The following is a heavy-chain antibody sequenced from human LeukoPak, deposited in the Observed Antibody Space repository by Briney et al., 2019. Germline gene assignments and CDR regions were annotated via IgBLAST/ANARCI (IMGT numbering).Heavy chain of an antibody. CDR3: AKTAEDDILTGYYWFDY. V-gene: IGHV3-23*01. D-gene: IGHD3-9*01. CDR2: ISGSGGST. Sequence: GGSLRLSCAASGFTFSSYAMSWVRQAPGKGLEWVSGISGSGGSTVYADSVKGRFTISRDNSKNSLYLQMNSLRAEDTAVYYCAKTAEDDILTGYYWFDYWGQGTLVTVSS. CDR1: GFTFSSYA. J-gene: IGHJ4*02.